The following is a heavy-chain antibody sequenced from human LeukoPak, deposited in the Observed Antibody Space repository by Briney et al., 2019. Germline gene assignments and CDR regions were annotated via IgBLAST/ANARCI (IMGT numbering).Heavy chain of an antibody. CDR2: IWGGGGTT. J-gene: IGHJ4*02. Sequence: GGSLRLSCAASGFSFSSYAMNWVRQAPGKGLEWVSAIWGGGGTTYYADSVKGRFTISRDNSKNTLYLQMNSLRAEDTAVYYGAKDGTLAQVIVVVSYFDSWGQGALVTVSS. CDR1: GFSFSSYA. D-gene: IGHD3-22*01. V-gene: IGHV3-23*01. CDR3: AKDGTLAQVIVVVSYFDS.